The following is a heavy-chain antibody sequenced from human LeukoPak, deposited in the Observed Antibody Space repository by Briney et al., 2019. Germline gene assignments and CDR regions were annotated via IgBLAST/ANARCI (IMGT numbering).Heavy chain of an antibody. V-gene: IGHV1-2*06. D-gene: IGHD5-18*01. CDR2: INPNSGGT. J-gene: IGHJ6*02. CDR1: GYTFTGYY. CDR3: ARDLWIQLWLEGGYYYGMDV. Sequence: ASVKVSCKASGYTFTGYYMHWVRQAPGQGLEWMGRINPNSGGTNYAQKFQGRVTMTRDTSISTAYMELSRLRSDDTAVYYCARDLWIQLWLEGGYYYGMDVWGQGTTVTVSS.